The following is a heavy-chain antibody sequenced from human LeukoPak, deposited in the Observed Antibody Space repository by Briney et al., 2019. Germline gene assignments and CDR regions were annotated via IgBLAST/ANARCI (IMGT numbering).Heavy chain of an antibody. J-gene: IGHJ4*02. CDR3: ATGVYYGSGSFFDY. D-gene: IGHD3-10*01. CDR1: GYTFTSYD. V-gene: IGHV1-8*01. CDR2: VNPNSGNT. Sequence: ASVKVSCKASGYTFTSYDINWVRQATGQGLEWMGWVNPNSGNTGYAQKFQGRVTMTRNTSISTTYVELNSLRSEDTAVYYCATGVYYGSGSFFDYWGQGTLVIVSS.